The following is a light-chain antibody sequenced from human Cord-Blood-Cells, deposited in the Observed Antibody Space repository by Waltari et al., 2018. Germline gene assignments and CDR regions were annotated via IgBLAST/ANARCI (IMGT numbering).Light chain of an antibody. J-gene: IGLJ2*01. V-gene: IGLV2-23*02. CDR1: TSHVGSYNL. CDR3: CSYAGSSTLV. Sequence: QSALTQPPSVSGSPGQSLTISCTGTTSHVGSYNLVSWYHTHPGKAPKLIIYEVSKRPSGVSNRFSGSKSGNTASLTISGLQAEDEADYYCCSYAGSSTLVFGGGTKLTVL. CDR2: EVS.